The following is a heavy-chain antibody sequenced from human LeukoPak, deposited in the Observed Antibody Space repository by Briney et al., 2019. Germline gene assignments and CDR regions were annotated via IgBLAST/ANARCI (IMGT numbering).Heavy chain of an antibody. CDR1: GFTFSSYG. Sequence: PGGSLRLSCAASGFTFSSYGVHWVRQAPGKGLEWVAVILSDGSKGFYTDSVKGRFTISRDNSKNTLYLQMNSLRAEDTAVYYCARVKRDILTGYHVGFDYWGQGTLVTVSS. CDR2: ILSDGSKG. J-gene: IGHJ4*02. CDR3: ARVKRDILTGYHVGFDY. V-gene: IGHV3-33*01. D-gene: IGHD3-9*01.